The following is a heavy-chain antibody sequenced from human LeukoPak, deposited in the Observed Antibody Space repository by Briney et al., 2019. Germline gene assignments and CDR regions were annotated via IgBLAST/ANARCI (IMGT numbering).Heavy chain of an antibody. CDR2: ISADNGIT. CDR3: ARDKQYYDSSGPDF. J-gene: IGHJ4*02. CDR1: GYTFTGYY. V-gene: IGHV1-18*04. D-gene: IGHD3-22*01. Sequence: ASVKVSCKASGYTFTGYYMHWVRQAPGQGLEWMGWISADNGITNYAQKVQGRVTMTTDTSTTTAYMELRSLRSDDTAVYFCARDKQYYDSSGPDFWGQGALVTVSS.